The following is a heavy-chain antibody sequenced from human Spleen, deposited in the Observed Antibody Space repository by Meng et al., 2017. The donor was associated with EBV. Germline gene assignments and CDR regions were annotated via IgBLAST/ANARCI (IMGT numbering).Heavy chain of an antibody. CDR2: ISSSGDRT. CDR1: EFTFSSYT. J-gene: IGHJ4*02. V-gene: IGHV3-23*04. Sequence: EVQLVASGGGWVLPGGSQRLSCVGSEFTFSSYTMSGDRQAPGKGLGWVSGISSSGDRTYYADSVKGRFTISRDNAKNTLSLEMNSLRAEDTAVYYCAPPIYYDALLDCWGQGTLVTVSS. CDR3: APPIYYDALLDC. D-gene: IGHD3-3*01.